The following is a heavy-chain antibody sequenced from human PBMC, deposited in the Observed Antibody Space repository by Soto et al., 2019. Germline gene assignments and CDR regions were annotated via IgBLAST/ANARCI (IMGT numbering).Heavy chain of an antibody. CDR1: GGFTSYS. CDR3: ARGSPTTVTTWFDP. Sequence: QVQLVQSGPEVKKPGSSVKVSCKGSGGFTSYSISWVRQAPGQGPEWMGGIIPIFATPTYAQKFQGRVQFTADESTSTAYMEVNSLTSEDTAVYYCARGSPTTVTTWFDPWGQGTLVTVSS. CDR2: IIPIFATP. V-gene: IGHV1-69*01. J-gene: IGHJ5*02. D-gene: IGHD4-17*01.